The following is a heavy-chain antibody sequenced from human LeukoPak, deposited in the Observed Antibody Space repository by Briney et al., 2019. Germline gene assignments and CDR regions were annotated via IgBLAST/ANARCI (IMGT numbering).Heavy chain of an antibody. J-gene: IGHJ4*02. CDR2: IYYSGST. V-gene: IGHV4-59*01. D-gene: IGHD6-13*01. CDR3: ARYSGWYTPFDY. CDR1: GGSMSSYY. Sequence: SETLSLTCNVSGGSMSSYYWSWIRQPPGKGLEWIGYIYYSGSTNYNPSLKSRVSMSVDTSKNQFSLRLNPVTAEDTAVYYCARYSGWYTPFDYWGQGTLVTVSS.